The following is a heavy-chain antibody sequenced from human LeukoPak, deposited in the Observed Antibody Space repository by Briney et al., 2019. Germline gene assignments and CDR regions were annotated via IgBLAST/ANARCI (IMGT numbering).Heavy chain of an antibody. CDR3: ATRDFWSGHASSAFDI. D-gene: IGHD3-3*01. Sequence: SETLSLTCTVSGGSISSYYWSWVRQPAGKGLEWIGRIYTSGSTNYNPSLKSRVTMSSDTSKNQFSLKLSSVTAADTAVYYGATRDFWSGHASSAFDIWGQGTMVTVSS. V-gene: IGHV4-4*07. CDR1: GGSISSYY. J-gene: IGHJ3*02. CDR2: IYTSGST.